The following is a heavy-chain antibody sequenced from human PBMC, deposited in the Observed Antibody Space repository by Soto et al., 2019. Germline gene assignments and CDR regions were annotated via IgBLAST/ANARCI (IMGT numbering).Heavy chain of an antibody. V-gene: IGHV4-30-4*01. Sequence: QVQLQESGPGLVKSSETLSLTCSVSGGTINSGDYFWSWIRQPPGKGLEWIGSIFYTGSTYYSPSLKSRASMSMETSKTLFSLRLRSLTAADTAVYFCARVKATLYRHYYFDYWGQETPVTVSS. D-gene: IGHD1-26*01. CDR1: GGTINSGDYF. CDR2: IFYTGST. J-gene: IGHJ4*02. CDR3: ARVKATLYRHYYFDY.